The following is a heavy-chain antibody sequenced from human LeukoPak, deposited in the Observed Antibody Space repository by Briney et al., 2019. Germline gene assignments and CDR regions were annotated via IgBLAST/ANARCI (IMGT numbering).Heavy chain of an antibody. CDR2: IRYDGSNK. V-gene: IGHV3-30*02. CDR1: GFTFSSYG. CDR3: ARKSASGNYPLDY. J-gene: IGHJ4*02. D-gene: IGHD3-10*01. Sequence: GGSLRLSCAASGFTFSSYGMHWVRQAPGKGLEWVAFIRYDGSNKYYADSVKGRFTISRDNAKNTVFLQMSSLRAEDTDLYYCARKSASGNYPLDYWGQGTLVTVSS.